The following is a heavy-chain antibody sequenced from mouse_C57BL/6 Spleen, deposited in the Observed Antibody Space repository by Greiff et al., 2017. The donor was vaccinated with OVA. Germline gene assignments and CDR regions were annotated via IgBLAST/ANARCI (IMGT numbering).Heavy chain of an antibody. CDR1: GFSLSTSGMG. Sequence: QVTLKVCGPGILQSSQTLSLTCSFSGFSLSTSGMGVSWIRQPSGKGLEWLAHIYWDDDKRYNPSLKSRLTISKDTSRNQVFLKITSVDTADTATYYCARRRGSNWAMDYWGQGTSVTVSS. CDR3: ARRRGSNWAMDY. V-gene: IGHV8-12*01. J-gene: IGHJ4*01. CDR2: IYWDDDK. D-gene: IGHD2-5*01.